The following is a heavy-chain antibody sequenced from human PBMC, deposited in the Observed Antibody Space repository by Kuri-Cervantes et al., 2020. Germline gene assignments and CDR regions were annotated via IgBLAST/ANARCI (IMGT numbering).Heavy chain of an antibody. D-gene: IGHD3-3*01. Sequence: SETLSLTCAVSGYSISSGYYWGWIRQPPGKGLEWIGSIYHSGSTYYNPSLKSRVTITVDTSKNQFSLKLSSVTAADTAVYYCASPLRSHRGPYYYGMDVWGQGTTVTDSS. CDR2: IYHSGST. J-gene: IGHJ6*02. CDR1: GYSISSGYY. CDR3: ASPLRSHRGPYYYGMDV. V-gene: IGHV4-38-2*01.